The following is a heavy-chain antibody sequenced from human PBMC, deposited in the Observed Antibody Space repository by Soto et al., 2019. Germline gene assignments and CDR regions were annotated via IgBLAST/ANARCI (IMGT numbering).Heavy chain of an antibody. Sequence: GGSLRLSCAASGSTFSSYWMSWVRQAPGKGLEWVANIKQDGSEKYYVDSVKGRFTISRDNAKNSLYLQMNSLRAEDTAVYYCARAGTGRYYYYYYGMDVWGQGTTVTVSS. CDR3: ARAGTGRYYYYYYGMDV. V-gene: IGHV3-7*03. CDR2: IKQDGSEK. CDR1: GSTFSSYW. J-gene: IGHJ6*02. D-gene: IGHD7-27*01.